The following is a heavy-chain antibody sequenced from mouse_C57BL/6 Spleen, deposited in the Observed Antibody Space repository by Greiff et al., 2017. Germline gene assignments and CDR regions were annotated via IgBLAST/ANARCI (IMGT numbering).Heavy chain of an antibody. CDR3: ARFDYYGSSSFDY. Sequence: EVQLQESGPELVKPGASVKIPCKASGYTFTDYNMDWVKQSHGKSLEWIGDINPNNGGTIYNQKFKGKATLTVDKSSSTAYMELRSLTSEDTAVYYCARFDYYGSSSFDYWGQGTTLTVSS. V-gene: IGHV1-18*01. CDR1: GYTFTDYN. CDR2: INPNNGGT. J-gene: IGHJ2*01. D-gene: IGHD1-1*01.